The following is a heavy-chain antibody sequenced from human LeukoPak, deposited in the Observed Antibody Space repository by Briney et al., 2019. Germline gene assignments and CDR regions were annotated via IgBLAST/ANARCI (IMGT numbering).Heavy chain of an antibody. CDR1: GFTFSSYG. CDR2: IWYGGSNK. D-gene: IGHD4-17*01. CDR3: ARAPTYGDYVAWFDP. J-gene: IGHJ5*02. Sequence: GGSLRLSCAASGFTFSSYGMHWVRQAPGKGLEWVAVIWYGGSNKYYADSVKGRFTISRDNSKNTLYLQMNSLRAEDTAVYYCARAPTYGDYVAWFDPWGQGTLVTVSS. V-gene: IGHV3-33*08.